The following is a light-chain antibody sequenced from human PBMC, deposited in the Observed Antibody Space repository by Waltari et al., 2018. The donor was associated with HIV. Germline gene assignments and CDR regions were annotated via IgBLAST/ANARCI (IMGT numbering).Light chain of an antibody. Sequence: DIVMTQSPESLSVSLGDRATINCQSSHHIVYSSSRKNNLAWYPQKPGQPPNLLIYWASTRESGVPDRFSGSGYGTDFTLTINSLQAEDVAVYYCQQYYTTPHTFGQGTKLEIK. CDR2: WAS. CDR1: HHIVYSSSRKNN. J-gene: IGKJ2*01. V-gene: IGKV4-1*01. CDR3: QQYYTTPHT.